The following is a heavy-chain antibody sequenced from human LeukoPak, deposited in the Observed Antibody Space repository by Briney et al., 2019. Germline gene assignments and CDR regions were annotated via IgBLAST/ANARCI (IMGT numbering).Heavy chain of an antibody. Sequence: GGSLRLSCAASGFTFDDYAMHWVRQAPGKGLEWVSGISWNSGSIGYADSVKGRFTISRDNAKNSLYLQMNSLRAEDTALYYCARDLKVAAAASDYWGQGTLVTVSS. V-gene: IGHV3-9*01. CDR1: GFTFDDYA. CDR3: ARDLKVAAAASDY. D-gene: IGHD6-13*01. CDR2: ISWNSGSI. J-gene: IGHJ4*02.